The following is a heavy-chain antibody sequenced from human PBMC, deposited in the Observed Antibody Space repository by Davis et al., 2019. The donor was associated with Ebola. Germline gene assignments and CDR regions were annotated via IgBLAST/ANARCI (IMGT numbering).Heavy chain of an antibody. CDR1: GYSFTSYW. CDR2: IDPSDSYT. V-gene: IGHV5-10-1*01. D-gene: IGHD3-3*01. CDR3: ARHQARKSAGIFGVVIGDWYYGMDV. J-gene: IGHJ6*02. Sequence: PGGSLRLSCKGSGYSFTSYWISWVRQMPGKGLEWMGRIDPSDSYTNYSPSFQGHVTISADKSISTAYLQWSSLKASDTAMYYCARHQARKSAGIFGVVIGDWYYGMDVWGQGTTVTVSS.